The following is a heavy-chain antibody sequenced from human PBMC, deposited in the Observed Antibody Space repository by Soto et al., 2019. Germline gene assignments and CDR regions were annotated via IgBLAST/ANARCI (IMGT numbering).Heavy chain of an antibody. V-gene: IGHV4-34*01. CDR1: GGSFSGYY. Sequence: SETLSLTCAVYGGSFSGYYWSWIRQPPGKGLEWIGEINHSGSTNYNPSLKSRVTISVDTSKNQFSLKLSSLTAADTAVYYCAREKRKSITMVRGVIYFDYWGQGTLVTISS. J-gene: IGHJ4*02. CDR2: INHSGST. D-gene: IGHD3-10*01. CDR3: AREKRKSITMVRGVIYFDY.